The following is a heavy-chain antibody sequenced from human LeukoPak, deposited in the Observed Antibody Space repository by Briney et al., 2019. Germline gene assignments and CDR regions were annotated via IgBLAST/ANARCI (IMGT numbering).Heavy chain of an antibody. CDR1: GFTFSTYA. CDR3: AKATGYDYGSWFDP. J-gene: IGHJ5*02. D-gene: IGHD5-12*01. Sequence: GGSLRLSCAASGFTFSTYAMSWVRQAPGKGLEWVSQITGSGSRTYYADSVKGRFTISRDQSKKMLYLQMDSLRAQDTAVYYCAKATGYDYGSWFDPWGQGTLVSVSS. V-gene: IGHV3-23*01. CDR2: ITGSGSRT.